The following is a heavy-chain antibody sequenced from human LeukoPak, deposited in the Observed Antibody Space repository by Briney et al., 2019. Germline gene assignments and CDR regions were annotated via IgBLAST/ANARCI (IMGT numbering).Heavy chain of an antibody. D-gene: IGHD4-17*01. Sequence: GASVNVSCKASGYTFTTYVIHWVRQAPGQGLEWMGWIHTGNGNTKYSQKFQGRVTITADKSTSTAYMELSSLRSEDTAVYYCARVISFDGDYVRGDYFDYWGQGTLVTVSS. CDR2: IHTGNGNT. CDR3: ARVISFDGDYVRGDYFDY. J-gene: IGHJ4*02. V-gene: IGHV1-3*04. CDR1: GYTFTTYV.